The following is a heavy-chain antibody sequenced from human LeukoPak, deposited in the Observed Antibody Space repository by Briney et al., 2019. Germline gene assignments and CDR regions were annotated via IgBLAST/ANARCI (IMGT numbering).Heavy chain of an antibody. CDR2: IYHTGST. J-gene: IGHJ5*02. CDR1: GGSISSGLYS. CDR3: ARLQYCSGTSCYWFDP. Sequence: PSETLSLTCDVSGGSISSGLYSWSWIRQPLGKGLEWIGHIYHTGSTYYNPSLKSRVTISVDTSKNQFSLRLSSVTAADTAVYYCARLQYCSGTSCYWFDPWGQGTLVTASS. D-gene: IGHD2-2*01. V-gene: IGHV4-30-2*01.